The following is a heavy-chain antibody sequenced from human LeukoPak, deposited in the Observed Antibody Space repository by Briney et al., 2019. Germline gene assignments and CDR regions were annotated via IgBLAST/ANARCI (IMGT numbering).Heavy chain of an antibody. CDR3: ARDWTLDY. D-gene: IGHD3/OR15-3a*01. V-gene: IGHV1-2*02. CDR2: INPASGGT. CDR1: GYTFNGYY. Sequence: ASVKVSCKASGYTFNGYYIHWVRQAPGQGLEWMGWINPASGGTNCAQNFQGRVTMTRDTSNTTAYLEMTRLTSDDTADYYCARDWTLDYWGQGSLVTVSS. J-gene: IGHJ4*02.